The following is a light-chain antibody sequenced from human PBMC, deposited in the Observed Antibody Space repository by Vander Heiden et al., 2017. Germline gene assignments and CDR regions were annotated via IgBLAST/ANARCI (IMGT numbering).Light chain of an antibody. Sequence: SSQLTQPPPVSVSPGQTATITCSGTKMGDKYACWYQQKPGQSPVLFIYQDSKRPSGIPERFSGSNSGTTATLTISGTQAMDEADYYCQAWDSSTVVFGGGTKLTVL. CDR2: QDS. CDR3: QAWDSSTVV. J-gene: IGLJ2*01. CDR1: KMGDKY. V-gene: IGLV3-1*01.